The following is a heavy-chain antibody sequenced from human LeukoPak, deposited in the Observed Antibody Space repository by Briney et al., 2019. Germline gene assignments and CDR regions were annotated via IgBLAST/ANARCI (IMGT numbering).Heavy chain of an antibody. CDR2: INHSGST. Sequence: PSETLSLTXAVYGGSFSGYYWSWIRQPPGKGLEWIGEINHSGSTNYNPSLKSRVTISVDTSKNQFSLKLSSVTAADTAVYYCAREGAHSAFDIWGQGTMVTVSS. D-gene: IGHD1-26*01. CDR3: AREGAHSAFDI. J-gene: IGHJ3*02. CDR1: GGSFSGYY. V-gene: IGHV4-34*01.